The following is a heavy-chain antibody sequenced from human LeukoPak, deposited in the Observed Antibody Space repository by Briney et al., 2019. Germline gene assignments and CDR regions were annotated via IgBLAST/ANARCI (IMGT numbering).Heavy chain of an antibody. D-gene: IGHD5-12*01. CDR1: GGSISNYY. CDR3: ARGFDSKSSYFDY. J-gene: IGHJ4*02. V-gene: IGHV4-59*01. Sequence: SETLSLTCTVSGGSISNYYMNWIRQPPGKGLEWIGYIYYSGSTQYNPSLNSRVTISLNTSKNQFSLKLRSVTAADTAVYYCARGFDSKSSYFDYWGQGTLVTVSP. CDR2: IYYSGST.